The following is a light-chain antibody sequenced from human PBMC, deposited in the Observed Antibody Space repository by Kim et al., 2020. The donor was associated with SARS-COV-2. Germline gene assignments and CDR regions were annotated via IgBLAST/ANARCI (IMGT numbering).Light chain of an antibody. Sequence: ITCQATQDIKKNLNWYQQKPGEAPKLLIYDASNLETGVPSRFSGSGSGTDFALTVTSLQPEDIGTYYCLQYDNLPYTFGQGTKV. CDR3: LQYDNLPYT. V-gene: IGKV1-33*01. CDR1: QDIKKN. CDR2: DAS. J-gene: IGKJ2*01.